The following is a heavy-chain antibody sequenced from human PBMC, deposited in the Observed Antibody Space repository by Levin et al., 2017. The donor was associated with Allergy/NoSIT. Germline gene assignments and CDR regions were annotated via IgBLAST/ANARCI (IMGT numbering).Heavy chain of an antibody. V-gene: IGHV4-39*01. Sequence: PSETLSLSCTVSGGSISSGNYYWGWIRQPPGKGLEWIGTISYSGRTYYNASLESLVTLSVDTSKNQFSLKLSAVTAADTAVFCCAWHPAGVSMGRGILTASPRYYMDVWGKGTTVTVSS. CDR1: GGSISSGNYY. CDR3: AWHPAGVSMGRGILTASPRYYMDV. J-gene: IGHJ6*03. D-gene: IGHD3-10*01. CDR2: ISYSGRT.